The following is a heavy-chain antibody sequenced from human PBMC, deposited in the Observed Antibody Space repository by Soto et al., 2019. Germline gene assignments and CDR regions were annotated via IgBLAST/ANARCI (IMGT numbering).Heavy chain of an antibody. Sequence: EVHLVESGGGLVQPGGSLRLSCAVSGFTFEDYAMHWVRQAPGKGLEWVSGINWDSRSVAYADSVKGRFTISRDNAENSLHLQMNSLRAEDTAVYYCAKDSIRRSFSRSSTRARDAFDIWGQGTMVTVSS. CDR3: AKDSIRRSFSRSSTRARDAFDI. J-gene: IGHJ3*02. CDR2: INWDSRSV. CDR1: GFTFEDYA. D-gene: IGHD6-6*01. V-gene: IGHV3-9*01.